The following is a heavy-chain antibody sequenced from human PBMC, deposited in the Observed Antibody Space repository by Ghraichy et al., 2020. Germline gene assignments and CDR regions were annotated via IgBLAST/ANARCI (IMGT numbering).Heavy chain of an antibody. J-gene: IGHJ4*02. CDR3: AKGPGSIDYSTLHY. CDR1: GFTFSSCA. Sequence: GGSLRLSCAASGFTFSSCAMSWVRQAPGKGLEWVSTISGSGGSTYYADSVKGRFTISRDNPKNTLYLQMNGLRAEDTAVYYCAKGPGSIDYSTLHYWGQGTLATVST. D-gene: IGHD4-11*01. V-gene: IGHV3-23*01. CDR2: ISGSGGST.